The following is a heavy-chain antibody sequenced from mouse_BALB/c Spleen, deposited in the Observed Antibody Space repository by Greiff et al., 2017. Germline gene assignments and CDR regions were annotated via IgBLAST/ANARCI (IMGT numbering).Heavy chain of an antibody. CDR2: IDPANGNT. J-gene: IGHJ3*01. CDR3: LRWFAY. V-gene: IGHV14-3*02. CDR1: GFNIKDTY. D-gene: IGHD1-1*01. Sequence: VHVKQSGAELVKPGASVKLSCTASGFNIKDTYMHWVKQRPEQGLEWIGRIDPANGNTKYDPKFQGKATITADTSSNTAYLQLSSLTSEDTAVYYCLRWFAYWGQGTLVTVSA.